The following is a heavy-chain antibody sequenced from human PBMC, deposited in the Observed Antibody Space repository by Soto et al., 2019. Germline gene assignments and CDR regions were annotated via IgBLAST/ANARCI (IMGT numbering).Heavy chain of an antibody. V-gene: IGHV1-2*02. D-gene: IGHD1-26*01. J-gene: IGHJ4*02. CDR3: ARIVGATDNFDY. Sequence: ASVKVSCKASGYTFTGYYMHWVRQAPGQGLEWMGWINPNSGGTNYAQKFQGRVTITADKSTSTAYMELSSLRSEDTAVYYCARIVGATDNFDYWGQGTQVTVSS. CDR2: INPNSGGT. CDR1: GYTFTGYY.